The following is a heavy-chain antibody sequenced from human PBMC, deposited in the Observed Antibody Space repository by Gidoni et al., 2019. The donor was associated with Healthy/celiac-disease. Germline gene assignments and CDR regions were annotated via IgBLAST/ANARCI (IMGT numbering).Heavy chain of an antibody. V-gene: IGHV4-34*01. D-gene: IGHD4-17*01. CDR1: GGSFSGYY. CDR3: ARGRGTVTTTDLDY. J-gene: IGHJ4*02. CDR2: INHSGST. Sequence: QVQLQQWGAGLLKPSETLSLTCAVYGGSFSGYYWSWIRQPPGKGLEWIGEINHSGSTNYNPSLKSRVTISVDTSKNQFSLKLSSVTAADTAVYYCARGRGTVTTTDLDYWGQGTLVTVSS.